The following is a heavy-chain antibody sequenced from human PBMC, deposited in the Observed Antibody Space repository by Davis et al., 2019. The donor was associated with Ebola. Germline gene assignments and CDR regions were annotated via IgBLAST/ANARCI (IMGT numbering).Heavy chain of an antibody. Sequence: MPSETLSLTCAVYGAAFSGYYWSWIRQPPGKGLEWIGAINHSGSTNYNPSLKSRVTISVATSKNQFSLKLSSVTAADTAVYYCARGRYCSSTSCYLWFDPWGQGTLVTVSS. CDR1: GAAFSGYY. CDR2: INHSGST. J-gene: IGHJ5*02. V-gene: IGHV4-34*01. D-gene: IGHD2-2*01. CDR3: ARGRYCSSTSCYLWFDP.